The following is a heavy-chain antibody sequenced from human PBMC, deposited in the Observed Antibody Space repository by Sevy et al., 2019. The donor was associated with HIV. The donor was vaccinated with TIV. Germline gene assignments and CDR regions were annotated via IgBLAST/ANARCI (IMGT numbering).Heavy chain of an antibody. Sequence: GGSLRLSCSASGFTFSSYAMHWVRQAPGKGLEYVSAISSNGGSTYYADSVKGRFTISRDNSMNTQYLQLSSLRAEDTAVYYCVKGGYCSSTSCGSYYYYGMDVWGQGTTVTVSS. CDR3: VKGGYCSSTSCGSYYYYGMDV. D-gene: IGHD2-2*01. J-gene: IGHJ6*02. CDR1: GFTFSSYA. CDR2: ISSNGGST. V-gene: IGHV3-64D*06.